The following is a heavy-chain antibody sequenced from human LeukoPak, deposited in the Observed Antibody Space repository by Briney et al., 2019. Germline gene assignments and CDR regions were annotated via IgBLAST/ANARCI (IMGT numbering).Heavy chain of an antibody. CDR2: INHSGST. CDR3: ATHDSSGYPGYAFDI. Sequence: SETLSLTCAVYGGSFSGYYWSWIRRPPGKGLEWIGEINHSGSTNYNPSLRSRVTVSVHTSKNQLSLKLSSVTAADTAVYYCATHDSSGYPGYAFDIWGQGTMVTVSS. V-gene: IGHV4-34*01. J-gene: IGHJ3*02. D-gene: IGHD3-22*01. CDR1: GGSFSGYY.